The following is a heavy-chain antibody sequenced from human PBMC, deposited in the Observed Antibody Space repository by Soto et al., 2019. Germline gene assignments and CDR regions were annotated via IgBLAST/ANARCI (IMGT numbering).Heavy chain of an antibody. J-gene: IGHJ5*01. D-gene: IGHD3-22*01. V-gene: IGHV3-7*01. CDR1: GFTFSSNW. Sequence: GGSLRLSCAASGFTFSSNWMSWIRQAPGKGLELLANIKHDGSDKYYVDSVKGRFTISRDNAMNSLYLQMNSLRAEDTGVYYCAKGPDGSGYYHNWFDSWGQGT. CDR3: AKGPDGSGYYHNWFDS. CDR2: IKHDGSDK.